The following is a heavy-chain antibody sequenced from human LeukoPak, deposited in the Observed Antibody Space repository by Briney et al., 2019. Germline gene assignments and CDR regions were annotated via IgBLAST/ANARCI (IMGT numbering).Heavy chain of an antibody. CDR1: GFTFSDYY. Sequence: GGSLRLSCAASGFTFSDYYMSWIRQAPGKGLEWVSYISSSGSTIYYADSVKGRFTISRDNAKNSLYLQMSSLRAEDTAVYYCARRTTNYYYYYMDVWGKGTTVTVSS. J-gene: IGHJ6*03. CDR2: ISSSGSTI. V-gene: IGHV3-11*04. CDR3: ARRTTNYYYYYMDV. D-gene: IGHD1-1*01.